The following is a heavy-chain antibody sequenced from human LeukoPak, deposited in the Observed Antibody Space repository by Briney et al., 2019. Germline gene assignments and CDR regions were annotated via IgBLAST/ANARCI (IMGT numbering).Heavy chain of an antibody. Sequence: PSETLSLTCAVYGASFSGYYWSWIRQPPGKGLEWIGEINHSGSTNYNPSLKSRVTISVDTSKNQFSLKLSSVTAADTAVYYCARRLEMATIGGAFDIWGQGTMVTVSS. V-gene: IGHV4-34*01. J-gene: IGHJ3*02. CDR1: GASFSGYY. CDR3: ARRLEMATIGGAFDI. D-gene: IGHD5-24*01. CDR2: INHSGST.